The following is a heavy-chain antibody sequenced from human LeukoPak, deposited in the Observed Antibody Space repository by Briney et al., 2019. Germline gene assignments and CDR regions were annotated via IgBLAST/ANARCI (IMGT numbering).Heavy chain of an antibody. CDR2: IYYSGST. CDR3: ARGRLSLDYFDY. CDR1: GGSISSHY. J-gene: IGHJ4*02. D-gene: IGHD3-16*02. V-gene: IGHV4-59*11. Sequence: SETLSLTCTVSGGSISSHYWSWIRQPPGKGLEWIGYIYYSGSTNYNPSLKSRVTISVDTSKNQFSLKLSSVTAADTAVYYCARGRLSLDYFDYWGQRTLVTVSS.